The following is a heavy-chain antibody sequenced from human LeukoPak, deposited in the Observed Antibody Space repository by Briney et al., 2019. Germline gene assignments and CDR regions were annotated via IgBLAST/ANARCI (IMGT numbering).Heavy chain of an antibody. CDR3: ARSKAGLRIDY. V-gene: IGHV4-39*07. CDR1: GGSISSSSYY. D-gene: IGHD4-17*01. Sequence: SETLSLTCTVSGGSISSSSYYWGWIRQPPGKGLEWIGSIYYSGSTYYNPSLKSRVTISVDTSKNQFSLNLRSMTAADTAVYYCARSKAGLRIDYWGQGTLVTVSS. J-gene: IGHJ4*02. CDR2: IYYSGST.